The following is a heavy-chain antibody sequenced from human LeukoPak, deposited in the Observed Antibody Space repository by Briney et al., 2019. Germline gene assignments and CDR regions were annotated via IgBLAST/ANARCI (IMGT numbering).Heavy chain of an antibody. J-gene: IGHJ4*02. CDR3: ARGRAYYDSSGLFDY. CDR1: GGPISSYY. D-gene: IGHD3-22*01. Sequence: SETLSLTCTVSGGPISSYYWSWIRQPPGKGLEWIGYIYYSGGTNYNPSLKSRVTISVDTSKNQFSLKLSSVTAADTAVYYCARGRAYYDSSGLFDYWGQGTLVTVSS. CDR2: IYYSGGT. V-gene: IGHV4-59*01.